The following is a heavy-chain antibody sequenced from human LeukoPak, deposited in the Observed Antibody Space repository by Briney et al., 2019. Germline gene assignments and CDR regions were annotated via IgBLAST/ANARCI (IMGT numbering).Heavy chain of an antibody. D-gene: IGHD3-10*01. CDR3: ARARDFASGSRIDY. CDR2: IYYSGST. V-gene: IGHV4-59*01. Sequence: SETLSLTCTVSGGSISNFYWSWIRQPPGKGLEWIGYIYYSGSTNYNPSLKSRVTISVDTSKNQFSLKLSSVTAADTAVYYCARARDFASGSRIDYWGQGILVTVSS. CDR1: GGSISNFY. J-gene: IGHJ4*02.